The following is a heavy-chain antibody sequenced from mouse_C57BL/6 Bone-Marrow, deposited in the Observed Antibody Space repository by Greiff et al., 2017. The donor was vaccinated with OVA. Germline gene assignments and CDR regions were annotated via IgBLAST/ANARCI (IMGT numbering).Heavy chain of an antibody. J-gene: IGHJ1*03. D-gene: IGHD1-1*01. V-gene: IGHV5-15*01. CDR1: GFTFSDYG. CDR2: ISNLAYSI. Sequence: EVQLQESGGGLVQPGGSLKLSCAASGFTFSDYGMAWVRQAPRKGPEWVAFISNLAYSIYYADTVTGRFTISRENAKNTLYLEMSSLRSEDTAMYYCARHEVVATDWYFDVWGTGTTVTVSS. CDR3: ARHEVVATDWYFDV.